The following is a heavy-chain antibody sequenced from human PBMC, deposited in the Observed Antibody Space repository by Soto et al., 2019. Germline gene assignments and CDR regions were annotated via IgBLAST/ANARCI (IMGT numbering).Heavy chain of an antibody. CDR1: RGSFTSNNW. D-gene: IGHD1-7*01. J-gene: IGHJ4*02. V-gene: IGHV4-4*02. Sequence: SCKASRGSFTSNNWWTWVRQPPGQGLEWIGEIYRTGSTNYNPSLKSRVTISLDKSENQFSLKVTSLTAADTAVYYCASRDPGTSVDYWGQGTLVTVSS. CDR2: IYRTGST. CDR3: ASRDPGTSVDY.